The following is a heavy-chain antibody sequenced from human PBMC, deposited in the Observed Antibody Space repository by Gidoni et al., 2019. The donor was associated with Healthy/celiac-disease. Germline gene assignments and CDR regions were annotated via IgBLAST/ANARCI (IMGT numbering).Heavy chain of an antibody. Sequence: QVTLKESGPVLVKPTETLTLTCTVSGFSLSNARMGVSWIRQPPGKALEWLAHIFSNDEKSYSTSLKSRLTISKDTSKSQVVLTMTNTDPVDTATYYCARIGGSGSYYFDYWGQGTLVTVSS. CDR3: ARIGGSGSYYFDY. CDR2: IFSNDEK. V-gene: IGHV2-26*01. D-gene: IGHD1-26*01. CDR1: GFSLSNARMG. J-gene: IGHJ4*02.